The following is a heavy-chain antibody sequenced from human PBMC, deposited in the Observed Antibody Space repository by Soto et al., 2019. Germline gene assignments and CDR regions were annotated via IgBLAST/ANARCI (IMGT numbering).Heavy chain of an antibody. J-gene: IGHJ4*02. CDR1: GFTFSSYA. D-gene: IGHD3-10*01. V-gene: IGHV3-23*01. Sequence: GGSLRLSCAASGFTFSSYAMSWVRQAPGKGLEWVSAISGSGGSTYYADSVKGRFTISRDNSKNTLYLQMNSLRAEDTAVYYCAKDRSSAGFGELLAYWGQGTLVTVSS. CDR2: ISGSGGST. CDR3: AKDRSSAGFGELLAY.